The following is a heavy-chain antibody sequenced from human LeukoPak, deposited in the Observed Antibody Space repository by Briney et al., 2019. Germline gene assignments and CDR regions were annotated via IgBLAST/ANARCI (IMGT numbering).Heavy chain of an antibody. Sequence: GGSLRLSCAASGFTFSTYSMNWVRQSPGKGLEWVSSISSSSIYIYYADSVKGRFTISRDNSKNTLYLQMNSLRAEDTAVYYCAKISPVYYYYYYMDVWGKGTTVTISS. J-gene: IGHJ6*03. CDR1: GFTFSTYS. CDR2: ISSSSIYI. CDR3: AKISPVYYYYYYMDV. V-gene: IGHV3-21*04.